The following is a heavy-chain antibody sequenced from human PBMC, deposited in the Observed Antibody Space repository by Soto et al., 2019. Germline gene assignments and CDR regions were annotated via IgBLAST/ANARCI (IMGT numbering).Heavy chain of an antibody. D-gene: IGHD3-9*01. CDR1: GYTFTSYD. Sequence: QVQLVQSGAEVKKPGASVKVSCKASGYTFTSYDINWVRQATGQGLEWMGWMNPNSGNTGYAQKFQGRGTMTRNTSISTAYMEVSSLRSEDTAVYYCARGLLRIVYYYYGMDVWGQGTTVTVSS. CDR3: ARGLLRIVYYYYGMDV. CDR2: MNPNSGNT. V-gene: IGHV1-8*01. J-gene: IGHJ6*02.